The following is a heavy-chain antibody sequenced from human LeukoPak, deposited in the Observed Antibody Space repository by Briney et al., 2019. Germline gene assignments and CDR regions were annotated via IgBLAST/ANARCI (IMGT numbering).Heavy chain of an antibody. V-gene: IGHV3-30*04. D-gene: IGHD4-17*01. CDR3: AKDVDYGDYVVY. CDR1: GFTFSSYA. J-gene: IGHJ4*02. CDR2: ISYDGSNK. Sequence: GGSLRLSCAASGFTFSSYAMHWVRQAPGKGLEWVAVISYDGSNKYYADSVKGRFTISRDNSKNTLYLQMNSLRAEDTAIYYCAKDVDYGDYVVYWGQGTLVTVSS.